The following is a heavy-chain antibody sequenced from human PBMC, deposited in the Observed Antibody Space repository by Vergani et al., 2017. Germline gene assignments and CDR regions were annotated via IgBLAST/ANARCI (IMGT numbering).Heavy chain of an antibody. CDR2: IDHTGRP. V-gene: IGHV4-34*01. CDR3: ARVNTRTNGHLYYFYYMDV. D-gene: IGHD2-8*01. CDR1: GGSFTSYH. J-gene: IGHJ6*03. Sequence: QVQLQQWGGGLLKPSETLSLTCVVNGGSFTSYHWTWIRQSPGEALEWVGDIDHTGRPDYNPSLKSRLTMSVDKSRNQFSLTLNSVTATDTAIYFCARVNTRTNGHLYYFYYMDVWGQGTAVTVS.